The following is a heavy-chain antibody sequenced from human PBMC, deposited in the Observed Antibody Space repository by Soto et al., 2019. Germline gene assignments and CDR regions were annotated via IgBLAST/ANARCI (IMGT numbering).Heavy chain of an antibody. J-gene: IGHJ4*02. CDR1: GSTFSSYS. Sequence: GGSLRLSCAASGSTFSSYSMNWVRQAPGKGLEWVSSISGSGNYTHYADFLRGRFTISRDNAKTSLYLQMNSLRAEDTAVYYCAREGINNYNEYYFDSWGQGTVVTVSS. CDR3: AREGINNYNEYYFDS. CDR2: ISGSGNYT. D-gene: IGHD4-4*01. V-gene: IGHV3-21*01.